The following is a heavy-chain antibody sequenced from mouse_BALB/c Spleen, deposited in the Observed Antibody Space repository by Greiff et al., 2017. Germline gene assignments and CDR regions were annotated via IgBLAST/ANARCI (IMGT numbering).Heavy chain of an antibody. D-gene: IGHD1-1*01. CDR1: GFTFSSYG. V-gene: IGHV5-6*01. Sequence: EVQVVESGGDLVKPGGSLKLSCAASGFTFSSYGMSWVRQTPDKRLEWVATISSGGSYTYYPDSVKGRFTISRDNAKNTLYLQMSSLKSEDTAMYYCARHRNYYGSSYYIDYWGQGTTLTVSS. CDR2: ISSGGSYT. J-gene: IGHJ2*01. CDR3: ARHRNYYGSSYYIDY.